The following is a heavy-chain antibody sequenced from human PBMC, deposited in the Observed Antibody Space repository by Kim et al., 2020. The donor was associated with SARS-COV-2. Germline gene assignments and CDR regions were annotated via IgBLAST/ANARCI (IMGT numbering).Heavy chain of an antibody. Sequence: ASVKVSCKASGYTFTSYGISWVRQAPGQGLEWMGWISAYNGNTNYAQKLQGRVTMTTDTSTSTAYMELRSLGSDDTAVYYCARDGPIKNRNWFDPWGQGTLVTVSS. V-gene: IGHV1-18*01. CDR2: ISAYNGNT. D-gene: IGHD1-20*01. CDR1: GYTFTSYG. J-gene: IGHJ5*02. CDR3: ARDGPIKNRNWFDP.